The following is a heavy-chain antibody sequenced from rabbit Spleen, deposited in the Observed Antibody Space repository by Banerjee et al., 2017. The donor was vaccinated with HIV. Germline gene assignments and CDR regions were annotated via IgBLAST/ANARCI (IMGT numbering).Heavy chain of an antibody. CDR3: ARDTGSSFSSYGMDL. CDR2: IYIGSSGTT. CDR1: GFSFSSSYW. J-gene: IGHJ6*01. V-gene: IGHV1S45*01. Sequence: QEQLVESGGGLVQPEGSLTLTCTVSGFSFSSSYWMCWVRQAPGKGLEWIGCIYIGSSGTTYYASWAKGRFTISKTSSTTVTLQLNSLTAADTATYFCARDTGSSFSSYGMDLWGPGTLVTVS. D-gene: IGHD8-1*01.